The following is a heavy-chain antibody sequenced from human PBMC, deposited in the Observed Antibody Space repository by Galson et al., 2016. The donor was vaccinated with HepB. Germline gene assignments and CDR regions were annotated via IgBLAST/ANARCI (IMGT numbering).Heavy chain of an antibody. CDR1: GFTFNSLW. Sequence: SLRLSCAASGFTFNSLWMHWVRQAPGKGLLWVSFINSDGSHTDYADSVRGRFTISRDNARDTLYLQMNSLTAEGTAVYYCARGGDGAVDYWGQGTLVTVSA. V-gene: IGHV3-74*01. CDR3: ARGGDGAVDY. J-gene: IGHJ4*02. CDR2: INSDGSHT. D-gene: IGHD3-16*01.